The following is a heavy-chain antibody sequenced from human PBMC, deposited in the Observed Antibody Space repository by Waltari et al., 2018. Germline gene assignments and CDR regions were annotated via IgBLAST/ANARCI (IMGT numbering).Heavy chain of an antibody. CDR3: ARESGYYDYVWGSYRYTSYYFDY. CDR1: GGSFSGYY. D-gene: IGHD3-16*02. V-gene: IGHV4-34*01. CDR2: INHSGST. J-gene: IGHJ4*02. Sequence: QVQLQQWGAGLLKPSETLSLTCAVYGGSFSGYYWSWIRQPPGKGLEWIGEINHSGSTNCNPSLKSRVTISVDTSKNQFSLKLSSVTAADTAVYYCARESGYYDYVWGSYRYTSYYFDYWGQGTLVTVSS.